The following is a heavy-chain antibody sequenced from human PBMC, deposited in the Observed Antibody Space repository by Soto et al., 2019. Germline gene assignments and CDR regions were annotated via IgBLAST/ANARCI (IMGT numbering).Heavy chain of an antibody. Sequence: SETLSLTCTVSGGSISSGGYYWSWILQHPGKGLEWIGYIYYSGSTYYNPSLKSRVTISVDTSKNQFSLKLSSVTAADTAVYYCARDRGRGYCSSTSCYRPTYYYYGMDVWGQGTTVTVSS. J-gene: IGHJ6*02. CDR1: GGSISSGGYY. V-gene: IGHV4-31*03. CDR3: ARDRGRGYCSSTSCYRPTYYYYGMDV. D-gene: IGHD2-2*02. CDR2: IYYSGST.